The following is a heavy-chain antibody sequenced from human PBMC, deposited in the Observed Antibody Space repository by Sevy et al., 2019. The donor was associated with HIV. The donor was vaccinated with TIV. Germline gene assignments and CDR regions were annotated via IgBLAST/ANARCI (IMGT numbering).Heavy chain of an antibody. Sequence: GGSLRLSCAASGFTFSSHAMHWVRQAPGKGLEWMTIISYDGSNKNHADSVKGRFTISRDNSKNTLYLQMNSLRPEDTAVYYCARAPGAVIAAGPYDLDYWGQGNLVTVSS. J-gene: IGHJ4*02. CDR3: ARAPGAVIAAGPYDLDY. D-gene: IGHD6-13*01. CDR2: ISYDGSNK. CDR1: GFTFSSHA. V-gene: IGHV3-30*04.